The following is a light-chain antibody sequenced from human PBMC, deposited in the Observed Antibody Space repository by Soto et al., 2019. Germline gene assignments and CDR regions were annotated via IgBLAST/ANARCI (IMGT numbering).Light chain of an antibody. V-gene: IGKV3-20*01. CDR3: EQYGSSPRT. CDR2: XXX. Sequence: EIVLAQSPGTLSLSPGERATLSCRASQTVSDNYFAWYQQKAGQAPRLLIXXXXTXXXXIPDRFSGSGSGTXXTLTIXXLXXEDFAVYYCEQYGSSPRTFGQGTKVDIK. J-gene: IGKJ1*01. CDR1: QTVSDNY.